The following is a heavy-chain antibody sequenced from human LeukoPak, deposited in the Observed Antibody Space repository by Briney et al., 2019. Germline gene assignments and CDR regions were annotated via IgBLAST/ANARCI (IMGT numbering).Heavy chain of an antibody. CDR2: ISAYNGNT. D-gene: IGHD4-23*01. Sequence: GSLTYACKPPRYTFTSYGISWVRHGRGQCLEWMGWISAYNGNTNYAQKLQGRVTMTTDTSTSTAYMELRSLRSDDTAVYYCARDIGNQGPIDYWGQGTLVTVSS. CDR1: RYTFTSYG. CDR3: ARDIGNQGPIDY. V-gene: IGHV1-18*01. J-gene: IGHJ4*02.